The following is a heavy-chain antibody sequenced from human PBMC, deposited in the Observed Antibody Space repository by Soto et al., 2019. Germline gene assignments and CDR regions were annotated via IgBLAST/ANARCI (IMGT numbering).Heavy chain of an antibody. V-gene: IGHV3-48*03. CDR2: ISSSGSTI. Sequence: PGGSLRLSCAASGFTFSSYEMNWVRQAPGKGLEWVSYISSSGSTIYYADSVKGRFTISRDDAKNSLYLQMNSLRAEDTAVYYCAKAKRDSSSSQLYYFDYWGQGTLVTVSS. CDR3: AKAKRDSSSSQLYYFDY. J-gene: IGHJ4*02. D-gene: IGHD6-6*01. CDR1: GFTFSSYE.